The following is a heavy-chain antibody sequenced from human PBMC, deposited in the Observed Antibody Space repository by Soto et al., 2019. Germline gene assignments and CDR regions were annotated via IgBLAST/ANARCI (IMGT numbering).Heavy chain of an antibody. Sequence: ASVKVSCKASGGTFSSYTISWVRQAPGQGLEWMGRIIPIFGTANYAQKFQGRVTITADESTSTAYMELSSLRSEDTAVYCCASGGDYYYYGMDVWGQGTTVTVSS. V-gene: IGHV1-69*13. CDR2: IIPIFGTA. D-gene: IGHD3-16*01. CDR3: ASGGDYYYYGMDV. J-gene: IGHJ6*02. CDR1: GGTFSSYT.